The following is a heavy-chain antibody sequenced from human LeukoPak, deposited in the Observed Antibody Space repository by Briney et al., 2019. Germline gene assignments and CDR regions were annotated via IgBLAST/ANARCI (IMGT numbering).Heavy chain of an antibody. CDR3: VNPGGYYYYGMDV. CDR2: ISYDGSNK. CDR1: GFTFSSYG. Sequence: PGRSLRLSCAASGFTFSSYGMHWVRQAPGKGLEWVAVISYDGSNKYYADSVKGRFTISRDNSKNTLYLQMNSLRAEDTAVYYCVNPGGYYYYGMDVWGQGTTVTVSS. J-gene: IGHJ6*02. V-gene: IGHV3-30*18. D-gene: IGHD3-16*01.